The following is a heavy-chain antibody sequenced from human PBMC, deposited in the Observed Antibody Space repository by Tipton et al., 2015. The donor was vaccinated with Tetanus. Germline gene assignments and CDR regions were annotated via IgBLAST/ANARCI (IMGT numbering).Heavy chain of an antibody. V-gene: IGHV5-51*01. CDR3: ARAHCTDGVCNFDF. D-gene: IGHD2-8*01. CDR2: TYPGDSDT. CDR1: GYIFNNYW. Sequence: VQLVQSGGEVKKPGESLKISCKGSGYIFNNYWIGWVRQKPGKGLEWMGITYPGDSDTRYSPSFQGQVTISVDKSINTAYLQWSSLKASDTSMFYCARAHCTDGVCNFDFWGQGALVPVAS. J-gene: IGHJ4*02.